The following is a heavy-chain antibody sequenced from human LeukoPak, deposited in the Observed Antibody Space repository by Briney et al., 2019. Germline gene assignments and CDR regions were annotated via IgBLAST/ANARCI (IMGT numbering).Heavy chain of an antibody. CDR1: GYTFTGQF. V-gene: IGHV1-2*06. CDR2: INPNTGYT. J-gene: IGHJ4*02. Sequence: ASVKVSCKASGYTFTGQFIHWVRQAAGQGLEWMGRINPNTGYTNYAQNFQGRVTMTRDTSISTAYMELSRLRSDDTAVYYCARDSYYYDSSGYYDFDYWGQGTLVTVSS. D-gene: IGHD3-22*01. CDR3: ARDSYYYDSSGYYDFDY.